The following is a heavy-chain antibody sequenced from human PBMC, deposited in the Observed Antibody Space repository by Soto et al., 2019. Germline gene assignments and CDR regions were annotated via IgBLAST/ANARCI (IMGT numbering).Heavy chain of an antibody. J-gene: IGHJ3*02. Sequence: QVQLVQSGAEVKKPGSSVKVSCKDSGGTFSTYSMFWVRQAPGQGLEWMGRIIPMLGIRNYAQRFQDRVTIPADKSTATAHMELSSLRSEDTALYYCTIGSWSGEVFDIWGQGPMVTVSS. V-gene: IGHV1-69*02. D-gene: IGHD2-21*01. CDR1: GGTFSTYS. CDR2: IIPMLGIR. CDR3: TIGSWSGEVFDI.